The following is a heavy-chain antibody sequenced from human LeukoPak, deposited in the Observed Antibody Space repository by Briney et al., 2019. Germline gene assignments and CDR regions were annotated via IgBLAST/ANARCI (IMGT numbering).Heavy chain of an antibody. V-gene: IGHV3-23*01. Sequence: GSLRLSCAASGFTFSSYAMSWVRQAPGKGLEWVSAISGSGGSTYYADSVKGRFTISRDNSKNTLYLQMNSLRAEDTAIYYCAKGFMVRGVIPDCWGQGTLVTVSS. CDR2: ISGSGGST. D-gene: IGHD3-10*01. CDR3: AKGFMVRGVIPDC. CDR1: GFTFSSYA. J-gene: IGHJ4*02.